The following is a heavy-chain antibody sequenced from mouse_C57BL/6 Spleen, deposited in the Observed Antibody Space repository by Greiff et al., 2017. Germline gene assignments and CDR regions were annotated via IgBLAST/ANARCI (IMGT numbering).Heavy chain of an antibody. CDR1: GYAFSSSW. CDR3: ARRSLLTGTFAY. V-gene: IGHV1-82*01. Sequence: VQLQQSGPELVKPGASVKISCKASGYAFSSSWMNWVKQRPGKGLEWIGRIYPGDGDTNYNGKFKGKATLTADKSSSTAYMQLSSLTSEDSAVYFCARRSLLTGTFAYWGQGTLVTVSA. D-gene: IGHD4-1*01. J-gene: IGHJ3*01. CDR2: IYPGDGDT.